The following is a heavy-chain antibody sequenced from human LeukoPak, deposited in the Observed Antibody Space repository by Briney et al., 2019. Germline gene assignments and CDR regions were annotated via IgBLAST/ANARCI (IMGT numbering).Heavy chain of an antibody. V-gene: IGHV3-23*01. CDR1: GFTFSSSA. CDR3: ARVDTAMGSLDY. CDR2: ISGSGGGT. Sequence: PGGSLRLSCATSGFTFSSSAMSWVRQPPGKGLAWVSTISGSGGGTYYADSVKGRFTISRDNGKNTLYLQMNSLRAEDTAVYYCARVDTAMGSLDYWGQGILVTVSS. J-gene: IGHJ4*02. D-gene: IGHD5-18*01.